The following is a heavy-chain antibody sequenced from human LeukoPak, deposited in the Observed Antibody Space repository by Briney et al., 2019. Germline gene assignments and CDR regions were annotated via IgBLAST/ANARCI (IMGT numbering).Heavy chain of an antibody. J-gene: IGHJ4*02. CDR1: GFTVGSNY. CDR2: IYSGGTT. V-gene: IGHV3-66*01. Sequence: PGGSLRLSCAASGFTVGSNYMSWVRQAPGKGLEWVSVIYSGGTTYYADSVKGRFTISRDNSKNTLYLQMNSLRAEDTAVYYCARDRSGSPLGYFDYWGQGTLVTVSS. D-gene: IGHD1-26*01. CDR3: ARDRSGSPLGYFDY.